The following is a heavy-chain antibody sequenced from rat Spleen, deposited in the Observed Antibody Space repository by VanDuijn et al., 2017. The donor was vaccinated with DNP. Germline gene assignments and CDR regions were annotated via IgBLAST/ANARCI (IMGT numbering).Heavy chain of an antibody. CDR3: ARRGMGSDY. J-gene: IGHJ2*01. CDR2: ISTSGGST. D-gene: IGHD1-7*01. Sequence: EVQLVESGGGLVQPGRSLKLSCAASGFTFSNYDMAWVRQAPTKGLEWVASISTSGGSTYYRDSVKGRFTVSRDNAKSTLYLQMDSLRSEDTATYYCARRGMGSDYWGQGVMVTVSS. CDR1: GFTFSNYD. V-gene: IGHV5-25*01.